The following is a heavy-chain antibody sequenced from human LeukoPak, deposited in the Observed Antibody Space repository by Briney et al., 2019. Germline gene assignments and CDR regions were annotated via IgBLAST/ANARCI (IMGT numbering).Heavy chain of an antibody. D-gene: IGHD5-12*01. Sequence: SETLSLTCAVYGGSFSGYYWSWIRQPPGKGLEWIGEINHSGSTNYNPSLKSRVTISVDTSKNQFSLKLSSVTAADTAVYYCARVKDSGYDFDYWGQGTLVTVSS. CDR2: INHSGST. J-gene: IGHJ4*02. CDR1: GGSFSGYY. V-gene: IGHV4-34*01. CDR3: ARVKDSGYDFDY.